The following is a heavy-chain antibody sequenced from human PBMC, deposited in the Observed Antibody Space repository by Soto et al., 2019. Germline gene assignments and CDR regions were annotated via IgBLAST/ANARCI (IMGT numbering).Heavy chain of an antibody. J-gene: IGHJ4*02. CDR2: ISGSGGST. CDR1: GFTFSSYA. Sequence: EVQLLESGGGLVQPGGSLRLSCAASGFTFSSYAMSWVRQAPGKGLEWVSAISGSGGSTYYADSVKGRFTISRDNSKNTLYLHMNSLRAGDTAVYCCAYSSTPFDYWGQGTLVTVSS. CDR3: AYSSTPFDY. D-gene: IGHD6-13*01. V-gene: IGHV3-23*01.